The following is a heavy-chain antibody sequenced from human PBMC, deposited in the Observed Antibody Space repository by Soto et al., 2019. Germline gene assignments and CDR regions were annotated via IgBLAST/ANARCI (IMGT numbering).Heavy chain of an antibody. J-gene: IGHJ6*03. Sequence: AGSLRLSCAASGFTFSSYAMSWVRQAPGKGLEWVSAISGSGGSTYYADSVKGRFTISRDNSKNTLYLQMNSLRAEDTAVYYCAKSPTYYGSGSYYNGYMDVWGKGTTVTVSS. V-gene: IGHV3-23*01. CDR2: ISGSGGST. D-gene: IGHD3-10*01. CDR3: AKSPTYYGSGSYYNGYMDV. CDR1: GFTFSSYA.